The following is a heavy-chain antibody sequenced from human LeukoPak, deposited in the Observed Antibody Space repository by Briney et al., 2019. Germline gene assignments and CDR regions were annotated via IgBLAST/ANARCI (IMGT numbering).Heavy chain of an antibody. J-gene: IGHJ4*02. CDR3: AKTGRYSADYFDY. CDR2: IGGSGGNT. V-gene: IGHV3-23*01. Sequence: PGGSLRLSCAASGFTFSSYAMSWVRQAPGKGLEWVSGIGGSGGNTYYADSVKGRFTISRDSSKNTLYLQMNSLRAEDTAVYYCAKTGRYSADYFDYWGQGTQVTVSS. CDR1: GFTFSSYA. D-gene: IGHD5-12*01.